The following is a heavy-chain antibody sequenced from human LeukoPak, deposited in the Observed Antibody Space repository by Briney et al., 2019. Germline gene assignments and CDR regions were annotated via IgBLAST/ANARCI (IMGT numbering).Heavy chain of an antibody. CDR1: GFTFSSYW. D-gene: IGHD6-19*01. J-gene: IGHJ4*02. CDR3: AKALPRGWYGFFDY. CDR2: IKQDGSEK. V-gene: IGHV3-7*03. Sequence: GGSLRLSCAASGFTFSSYWMSWVRQAPGKGLEWVANIKQDGSEKYYVDSVKGRFTISRDNAKNTLYLQMNSLRAEDTAVYYCAKALPRGWYGFFDYWGQGTLVTVSS.